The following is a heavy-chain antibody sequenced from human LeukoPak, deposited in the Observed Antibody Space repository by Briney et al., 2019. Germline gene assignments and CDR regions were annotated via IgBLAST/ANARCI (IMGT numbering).Heavy chain of an antibody. CDR3: ARDPKMATIRFDY. Sequence: SEPLSLTCTVSGGSISSSSYYWGWIRQPPGKGLEWIGSIYYSGSTYYNPSLKSRVTISVDTSKNQFSLKLSSVTAADTAVYYCARDPKMATIRFDYWGQGTLVTVSS. CDR2: IYYSGST. D-gene: IGHD5-24*01. J-gene: IGHJ4*02. V-gene: IGHV4-39*07. CDR1: GGSISSSSYY.